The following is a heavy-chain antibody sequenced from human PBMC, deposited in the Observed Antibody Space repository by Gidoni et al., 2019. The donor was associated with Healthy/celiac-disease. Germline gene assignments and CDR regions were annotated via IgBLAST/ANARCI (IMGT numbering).Heavy chain of an antibody. Sequence: QVQLVQSGAEVKKPGASVKVSCKASGSTFTGYYMHWVRQAPGQGLEWMGWINPNSGGTNYAQKFQGRVTMTRDTSISTAYMELSRLRSDDTAVYYCARESDTGIVGASPGPYAFDIWGQGTMVTVSS. CDR2: INPNSGGT. CDR1: GSTFTGYY. J-gene: IGHJ3*02. V-gene: IGHV1-2*02. CDR3: ARESDTGIVGASPGPYAFDI. D-gene: IGHD1-26*01.